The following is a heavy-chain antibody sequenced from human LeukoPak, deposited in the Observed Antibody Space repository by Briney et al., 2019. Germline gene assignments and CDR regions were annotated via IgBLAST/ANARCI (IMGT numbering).Heavy chain of an antibody. V-gene: IGHV1-8*03. D-gene: IGHD6-13*01. CDR1: GYTFTSYD. Sequence: GASVKVSCKASGYTFTSYDINWVRQATGQGLEWMGWMNPNSGNTGYTQKFQGRVTITRNTSISTAYMELSSLRSEDTAVYYCARGATFSAGIDYWGQGTLVTVSS. CDR3: ARGATFSAGIDY. J-gene: IGHJ4*02. CDR2: MNPNSGNT.